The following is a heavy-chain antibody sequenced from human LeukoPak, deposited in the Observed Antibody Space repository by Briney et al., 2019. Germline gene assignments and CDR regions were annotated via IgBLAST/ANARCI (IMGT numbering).Heavy chain of an antibody. CDR2: IYYSGST. Sequence: SETLSLTCTVSGGSISSYYWSWIRQPPGKGLEWIGYIYYSGSTNYNPSLKSRVTISVDTSKNQFSLQLSSVTAADTAVYYCARGTVTDGFDYWGQGTLVTVSS. CDR3: ARGTVTDGFDY. V-gene: IGHV4-59*08. J-gene: IGHJ4*02. D-gene: IGHD1-14*01. CDR1: GGSISSYY.